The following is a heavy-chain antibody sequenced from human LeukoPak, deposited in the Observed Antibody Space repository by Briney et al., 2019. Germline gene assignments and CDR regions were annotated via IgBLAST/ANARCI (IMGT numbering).Heavy chain of an antibody. CDR1: GFTFSSYW. D-gene: IGHD3-22*01. V-gene: IGHV3-7*01. Sequence: GGSLSLPCAASGFTFSSYWMSWVRQAPGKGLEWVANIKQDGSEKYYVDSVKGRFTISRDNAKSSLYLQMNSLRAEDTAVYYCASDRDYYDSSGYFFDYRGQGTLVTVSS. CDR3: ASDRDYYDSSGYFFDY. J-gene: IGHJ4*02. CDR2: IKQDGSEK.